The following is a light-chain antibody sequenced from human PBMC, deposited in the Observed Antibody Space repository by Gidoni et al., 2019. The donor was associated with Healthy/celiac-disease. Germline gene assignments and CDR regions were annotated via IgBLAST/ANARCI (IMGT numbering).Light chain of an antibody. CDR2: GSS. CDR3: QQYGSSPRT. Sequence: DIVLTQSPGTLSLSAGERATLSCRASQSVSRSYLAWYQQKPGQAHRLLIYGSSSRDTGVPDRFSGSGSGTDFTLTISRLEPEDFAVYYCQQYGSSPRTFGEGTKVEIK. J-gene: IGKJ1*01. CDR1: QSVSRSY. V-gene: IGKV3-20*01.